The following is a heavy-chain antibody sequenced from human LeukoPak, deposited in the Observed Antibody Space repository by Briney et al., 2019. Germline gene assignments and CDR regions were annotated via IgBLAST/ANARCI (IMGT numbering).Heavy chain of an antibody. CDR3: ARDLGVTPGGGY. J-gene: IGHJ4*02. CDR1: GGSISSYY. V-gene: IGHV4-59*01. Sequence: PSETLSLTCTVSGGSISSYYWSWIRQPPGKGLEWIGYIYYSGSTNYNPSLKSRVTISVDTSKNQFSLKLSSVTAADTAVYYCARDLGVTPGGGYWGQGTLVTVSS. D-gene: IGHD1-26*01. CDR2: IYYSGST.